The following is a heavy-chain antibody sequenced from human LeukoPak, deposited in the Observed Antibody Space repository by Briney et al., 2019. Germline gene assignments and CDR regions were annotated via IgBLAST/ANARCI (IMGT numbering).Heavy chain of an antibody. D-gene: IGHD2-8*02. CDR1: GFTFSSYY. V-gene: IGHV3-23*01. CDR3: AKELWSWSFDY. Sequence: GGSLRLSCAASGFTFSSYYMNWVRQAPGKGLEWVSGISSSGDLTYYADSVKGRFTISRDNSKNTLFLQMNTLRAEDTAVYYCAKELWSWSFDYWGQGALVTVSS. CDR2: ISSSGDLT. J-gene: IGHJ4*02.